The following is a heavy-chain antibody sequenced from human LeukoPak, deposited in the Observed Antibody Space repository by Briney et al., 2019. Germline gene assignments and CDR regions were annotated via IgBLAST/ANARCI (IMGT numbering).Heavy chain of an antibody. CDR3: ASPDPDY. CDR1: GFTFSSYG. CDR2: IRYDGSNK. V-gene: IGHV3-30*02. J-gene: IGHJ4*02. Sequence: GGSLRLSCAASGFTFSSYGMHWVRQAPGKGLEWVAFIRYDGSNKYYADSVKGRFTISRDNAKNSLYLQMNSLRAEDTAVYYCASPDPDYWGQGTLVTVSS.